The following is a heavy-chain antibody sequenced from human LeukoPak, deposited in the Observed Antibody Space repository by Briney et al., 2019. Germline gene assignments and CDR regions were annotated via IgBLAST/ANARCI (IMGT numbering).Heavy chain of an antibody. Sequence: GASVKVSCKVSGYTLSDVSMHWVRQGPGKGLEWMGGFVLEDGERIYAQKFRGRVRVTEDTYTDTAYMELSSLRSEDTAVYYCATLDLPPSTAAVASWGQGTLVTVSS. D-gene: IGHD6-13*01. CDR2: FVLEDGER. CDR3: ATLDLPPSTAAVAS. CDR1: GYTLSDVS. J-gene: IGHJ5*01. V-gene: IGHV1-24*01.